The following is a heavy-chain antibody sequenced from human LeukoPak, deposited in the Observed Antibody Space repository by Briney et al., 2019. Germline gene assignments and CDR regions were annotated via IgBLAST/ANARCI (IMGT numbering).Heavy chain of an antibody. CDR1: GGTFSSYA. Sequence: SVKVSCKASGGTFSSYAISWVRQAPGQRLEWMGGIIPIFGTANYAQKFQGRVTITADESTSTAYMEVNSLTFEDTAVYYCARDICSGGSCYDWFDPWGQGTLVTVSS. D-gene: IGHD2-15*01. V-gene: IGHV1-69*13. J-gene: IGHJ5*02. CDR3: ARDICSGGSCYDWFDP. CDR2: IIPIFGTA.